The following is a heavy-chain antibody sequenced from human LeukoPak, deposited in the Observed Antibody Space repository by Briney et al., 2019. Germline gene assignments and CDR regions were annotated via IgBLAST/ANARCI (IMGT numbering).Heavy chain of an antibody. V-gene: IGHV4-39*01. D-gene: IGHD3-3*01. CDR1: GGSIGSSSYY. Sequence: PSETLSLTCTVSGGSIGSSSYYWGWIRQPPGKGLEWIGSIYYSGSTYYNPSLKSRVTISVDTSKNQFSLKLSSVTAADTAVYYCARHRVRGYDFWSGYHIYPPDYWGQGTLVTVSS. CDR2: IYYSGST. J-gene: IGHJ4*02. CDR3: ARHRVRGYDFWSGYHIYPPDY.